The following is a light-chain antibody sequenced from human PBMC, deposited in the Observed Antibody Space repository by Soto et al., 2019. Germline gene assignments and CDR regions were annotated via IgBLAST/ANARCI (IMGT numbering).Light chain of an antibody. J-gene: IGLJ3*02. V-gene: IGLV4-60*03. Sequence: QSVLTQSSSASASLGSSGKLTCTLSSGYVSYIVAWHQLKPGKAPRYLMKLEGTGRYNKGSGVPDRFSGSSSGPDRYLTISILQSEDEADYYCETWANNIWVFGGGTKLTVL. CDR1: SGYVSYI. CDR3: ETWANNIWV. CDR2: LEGTGRY.